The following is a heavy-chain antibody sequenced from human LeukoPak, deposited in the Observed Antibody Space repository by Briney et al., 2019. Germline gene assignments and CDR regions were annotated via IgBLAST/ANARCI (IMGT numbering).Heavy chain of an antibody. CDR1: NGSFSTYY. CDR3: ARAGDGYYYYYYMDV. D-gene: IGHD5-24*01. J-gene: IGHJ6*03. CDR2: IFFSESSNT. V-gene: IGHV4-59*08. Sequence: SETLSLTCSVSNGSFSTYYWGWIRQPPGKRLEWIGYIFFSESSNTNYNPSLNGRVTISVDTSKNQFSLTLNSVTAADTAVYYCARAGDGYYYYYYMDVWGKGTTVTVSS.